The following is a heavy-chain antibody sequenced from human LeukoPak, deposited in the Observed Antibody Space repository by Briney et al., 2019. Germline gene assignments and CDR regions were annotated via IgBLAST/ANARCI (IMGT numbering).Heavy chain of an antibody. CDR3: ARGGSYSFDD. CDR2: TITDGSST. D-gene: IGHD1-26*01. J-gene: IGHJ4*02. Sequence: PGGSLRLSCAPSGFTFSGYWMHWDRQDPGKGLVWVSRTITDGSSTRYADSVKGRFTISRDYAKNTLYLPMNSPRAEDTAVYYCARGGSYSFDDWGQGTLVTVSS. V-gene: IGHV3-74*01. CDR1: GFTFSGYW.